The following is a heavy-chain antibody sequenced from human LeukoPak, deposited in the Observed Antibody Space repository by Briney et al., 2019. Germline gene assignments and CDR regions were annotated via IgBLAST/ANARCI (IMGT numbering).Heavy chain of an antibody. CDR3: ARDLAGPPQEAFDI. V-gene: IGHV3-7*01. CDR1: GFTFSSYW. CDR2: IKQDGSEK. Sequence: GGSLRLSCAAAGFTFSSYWMSWVRQAPGKGLEWVANIKQDGSEKYYVDSVKGRFTISRDNAKNSLYLPMNSLRAEDTAVYYCARDLAGPPQEAFDIWGQGTMVTVSS. J-gene: IGHJ3*02.